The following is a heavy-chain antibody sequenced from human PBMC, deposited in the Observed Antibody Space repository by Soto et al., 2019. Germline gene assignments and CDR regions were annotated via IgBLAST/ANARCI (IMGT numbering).Heavy chain of an antibody. Sequence: GGSLRLSCAASGFTFSSYAMSWVRQAPGKGLEWVSAISGSAGSTYYADSVKGRFTISRDNSKNTLYLQMNSLRVEDTAVYYCAKGLTGAPYYAMDVWGQGTTVTVSS. D-gene: IGHD7-27*01. V-gene: IGHV3-23*01. J-gene: IGHJ6*02. CDR3: AKGLTGAPYYAMDV. CDR1: GFTFSSYA. CDR2: ISGSAGST.